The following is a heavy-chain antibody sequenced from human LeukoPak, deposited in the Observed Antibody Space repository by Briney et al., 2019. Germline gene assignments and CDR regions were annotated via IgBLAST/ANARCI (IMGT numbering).Heavy chain of an antibody. J-gene: IGHJ6*03. D-gene: IGHD7-27*01. Sequence: GGSLRLSCAAPGFTFSSYGMHWVRQAPGKGLEWVAVIWYDGSNKYYADSVKGRFTISRDNSKNTLYLQMNSLRAEDTAVYYCATGDPAMDVWGKGTTVTVSS. CDR2: IWYDGSNK. CDR1: GFTFSSYG. CDR3: ATGDPAMDV. V-gene: IGHV3-33*01.